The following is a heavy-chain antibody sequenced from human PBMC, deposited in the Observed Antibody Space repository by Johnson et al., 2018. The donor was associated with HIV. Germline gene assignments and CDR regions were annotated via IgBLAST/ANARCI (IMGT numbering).Heavy chain of an antibody. Sequence: VQLVESGGGLVQPGWSLRLSCAASGFTFSNSAMSWVRQAPGKGLEWVSGIGGSGGSTHYADSVKGRFTISRDNSKNTLYLQMNSLRAEDTAVYYCAKDSGVATLVTGAFDIWGQGTMVTVSS. CDR3: AKDSGVATLVTGAFDI. V-gene: IGHV3-23*04. CDR2: IGGSGGST. CDR1: GFTFSNSA. D-gene: IGHD4-23*01. J-gene: IGHJ3*02.